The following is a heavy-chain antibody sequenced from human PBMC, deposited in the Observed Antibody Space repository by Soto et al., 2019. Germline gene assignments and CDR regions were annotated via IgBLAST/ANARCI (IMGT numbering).Heavy chain of an antibody. CDR1: GYTFTSYG. CDR2: ISAYNGNT. D-gene: IGHD6-19*01. CDR3: ARRASGWFLDV. V-gene: IGHV1-18*01. J-gene: IGHJ6*02. Sequence: QVQLVQSGAEVKKPGASVKVSCKASGYTFTSYGISWVRQAPGQGLEWMGWISAYNGNTIYAQKLQGRVPRTTDTSTSTAYMGLRSLRSDDTAVYYCARRASGWFLDVWGQGTTVTVSS.